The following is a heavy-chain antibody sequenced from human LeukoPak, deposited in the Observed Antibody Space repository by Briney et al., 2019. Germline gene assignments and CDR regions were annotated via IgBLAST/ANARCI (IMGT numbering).Heavy chain of an antibody. Sequence: SVRVSCKASGGTFTNCSFHWVRQAPGQGLEWMGGIIPFFGTPNYAQKFQDRVTITADESTTTTYMDLSSLRSEDTAIYYCARGVHSEGRHGVGVWGQGTTVTVSS. J-gene: IGHJ6*02. D-gene: IGHD2-21*01. CDR2: IIPFFGTP. V-gene: IGHV1-69*19. CDR1: GGTFTNCS. CDR3: ARGVHSEGRHGVGV.